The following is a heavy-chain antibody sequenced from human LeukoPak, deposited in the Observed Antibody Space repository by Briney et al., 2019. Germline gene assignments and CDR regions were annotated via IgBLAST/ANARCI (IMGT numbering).Heavy chain of an antibody. J-gene: IGHJ3*02. D-gene: IGHD6-13*01. CDR3: ANFEGSSQAFHI. Sequence: GGSLRLSCAASGFTFTNYAMHWDRQAPGKGLEWVANILYDGSRKNYADSVKGRFSVYRDNSNYSLYLQMNSLRIEDTAVYYCANFEGSSQAFHIWGQGTLVTVSS. V-gene: IGHV3-30*18. CDR1: GFTFTNYA. CDR2: ILYDGSRK.